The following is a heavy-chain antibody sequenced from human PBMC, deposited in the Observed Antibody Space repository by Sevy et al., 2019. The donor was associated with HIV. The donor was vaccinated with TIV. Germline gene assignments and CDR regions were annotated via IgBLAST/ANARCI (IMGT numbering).Heavy chain of an antibody. CDR3: ARDQNNYYDSSGYWDYFDY. CDR2: ISSSSSYI. Sequence: GGSLRLSCAASGFTFSSYSMNWVRQAPGKGLEWVSSISSSSSYIYYADSVKGRFTIARDNAKNALYLQMNSLRADDTAVYYCARDQNNYYDSSGYWDYFDYWGQGTLVTVSS. J-gene: IGHJ4*02. CDR1: GFTFSSYS. V-gene: IGHV3-21*01. D-gene: IGHD3-22*01.